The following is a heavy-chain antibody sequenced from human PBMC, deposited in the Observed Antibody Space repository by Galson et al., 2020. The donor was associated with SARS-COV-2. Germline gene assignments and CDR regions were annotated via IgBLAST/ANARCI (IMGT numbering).Heavy chain of an antibody. CDR2: IYYSGST. V-gene: IGHV4-39*01. Sequence: SETLSLTCTVSGGSISSSSYYWGWIRQPPGKGLEWIGSIYYSGSTYYNPSLKSRVTISVDTSKNQFSLKLSSVTAADTAVYYCARHLGRIQLWLLSWGQGTLVTVSS. CDR3: ARHLGRIQLWLLS. J-gene: IGHJ4*02. D-gene: IGHD5-18*01. CDR1: GGSISSSSYY.